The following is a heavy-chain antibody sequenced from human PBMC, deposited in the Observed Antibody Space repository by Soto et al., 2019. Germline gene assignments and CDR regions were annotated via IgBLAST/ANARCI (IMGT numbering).Heavy chain of an antibody. CDR2: IIPIHGTT. CDR1: GGTFNSHG. CDR3: GRVGAGTSERH. V-gene: IGHV1-69*11. D-gene: IGHD6-19*01. J-gene: IGHJ4*02. Sequence: QVQLVQSGAEVRKPGSSVKVSCEDSGGTFNSHGISWVRQAPGQGLEWMGIIIPIHGTTTYAQKFQGRVTITADDSTATAYMELSSLRIEDTAVYFCGRVGAGTSERHWGQGTLVTVSS.